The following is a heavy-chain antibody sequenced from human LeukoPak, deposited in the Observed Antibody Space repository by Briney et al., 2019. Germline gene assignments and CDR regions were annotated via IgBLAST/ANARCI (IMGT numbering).Heavy chain of an antibody. CDR1: GVSISSYY. D-gene: IGHD6-13*01. V-gene: IGHV4-59*08. CDR3: ARRPGQQHYFDY. CDR2: IYYSGSS. Sequence: WETLSLTCTVSGVSISSYYWSWIRQPPGKGLEWVGYIYYSGSSNYRPSLKSRVTISVDTSKNQFSLKLSSVTAADTAVYYCARRPGQQHYFDYWGQGTLVTVSS. J-gene: IGHJ4*02.